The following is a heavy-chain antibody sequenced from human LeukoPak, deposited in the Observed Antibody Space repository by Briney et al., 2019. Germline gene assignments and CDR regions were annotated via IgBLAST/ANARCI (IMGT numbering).Heavy chain of an antibody. J-gene: IGHJ4*02. Sequence: GGSLRLSCVASGFTFTSYNMHWVRQTPGKGLEWVSYIDSSAGSIDYAASVKGRSTISRDNAKNSLYLQMNSLRAEDTAVYYCASDVIGGTNFWGQGTLVTVSS. V-gene: IGHV3-48*01. D-gene: IGHD1-1*01. CDR3: ASDVIGGTNF. CDR2: IDSSAGSI. CDR1: GFTFTSYN.